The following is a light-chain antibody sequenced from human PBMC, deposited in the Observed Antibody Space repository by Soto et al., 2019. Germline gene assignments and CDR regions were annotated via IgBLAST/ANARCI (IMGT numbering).Light chain of an antibody. CDR1: QSISSW. Sequence: DIQMTQSPSTVSAYVGDRVTITCRASQSISSWLAWYQQKPGKAPNLLIYDASSLESGVPSRFSGSGSGTEFTLTISSLQPDDFATYYCQQYNSYSQTFGQGTKVDIK. J-gene: IGKJ1*01. CDR3: QQYNSYSQT. V-gene: IGKV1-5*01. CDR2: DAS.